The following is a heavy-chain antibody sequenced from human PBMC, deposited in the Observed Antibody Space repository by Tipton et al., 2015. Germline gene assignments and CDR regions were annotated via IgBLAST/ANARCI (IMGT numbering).Heavy chain of an antibody. CDR3: ARDGKDTIGWYRI. J-gene: IGHJ4*02. CDR2: VYFRGST. V-gene: IGHV4-61*08. CDR1: GGSISSGGYY. Sequence: TLSLTCTVSGGSISSGGYYWSWIRQPPGKGLEYIGYVYFRGSTNYNPSFKSRLTISVDTSKNQFSLKLSDVTAADTAVYYCARDGKDTIGWYRIWGPGTLVTVSS. D-gene: IGHD6-19*01.